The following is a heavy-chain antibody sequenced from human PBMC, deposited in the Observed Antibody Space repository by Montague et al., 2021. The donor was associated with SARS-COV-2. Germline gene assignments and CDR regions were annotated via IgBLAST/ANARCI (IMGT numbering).Heavy chain of an antibody. J-gene: IGHJ4*02. CDR2: LIYKGSY. V-gene: IGHV4-39*01. D-gene: IGHD5-18*01. Sequence: SETLSLTCSVSGGSFTGFYCYWVWMRPPPGKGRMWVGNLIYKGSYYSNPYFKSRMTLYVDKSKYQFSLRLGAVTAAATAVYFCARLSWIPTAEPLTFDYWGQGALVTISS. CDR1: GGSFTGFYCY. CDR3: ARLSWIPTAEPLTFDY.